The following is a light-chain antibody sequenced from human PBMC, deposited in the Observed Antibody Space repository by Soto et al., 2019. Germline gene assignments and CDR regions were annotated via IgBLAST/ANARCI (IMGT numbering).Light chain of an antibody. V-gene: IGKV3-20*01. CDR3: QQYGSSPST. J-gene: IGKJ1*01. Sequence: ENVLTQSPGTLSLSPGERATLSCRASQTVSSNFLAWYQQRPGQAPRLLIYGASSRATGIPDRFSGSGSGTDFTLTISRLEPEDFAVYFCQQYGSSPSTFGQGTKVDI. CDR1: QTVSSNF. CDR2: GAS.